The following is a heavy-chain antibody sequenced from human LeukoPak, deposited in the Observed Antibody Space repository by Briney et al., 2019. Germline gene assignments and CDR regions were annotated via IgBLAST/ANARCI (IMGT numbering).Heavy chain of an antibody. Sequence: GGSLRLSCAASGFTFSRYAMSWVREAPGKGLEWVSSISGNGGSTYYAESVKGRFTISRDNSKNTLYLQMNSLRAEDTAVYYCARQRSGSNWDYWGQGTLVTVSS. D-gene: IGHD1-26*01. V-gene: IGHV3-23*01. CDR2: ISGNGGST. CDR1: GFTFSRYA. J-gene: IGHJ4*02. CDR3: ARQRSGSNWDY.